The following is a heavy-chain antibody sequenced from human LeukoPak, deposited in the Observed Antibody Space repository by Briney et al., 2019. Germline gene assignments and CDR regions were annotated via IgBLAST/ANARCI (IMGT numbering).Heavy chain of an antibody. J-gene: IGHJ4*02. CDR3: AKSRGNWYFDY. D-gene: IGHD1-1*01. V-gene: IGHV3-23*01. CDR2: IGASGGTA. CDR1: GYTFSSYA. Sequence: PGGSLRLSCEASGYTFSSYAMTWVRQAPGKGLERVSAIGASGGTANYADSVKGRFTISRDNSKNTLFLQMNSLRAEDTAIYYCAKSRGNWYFDYWGQGALVTVSS.